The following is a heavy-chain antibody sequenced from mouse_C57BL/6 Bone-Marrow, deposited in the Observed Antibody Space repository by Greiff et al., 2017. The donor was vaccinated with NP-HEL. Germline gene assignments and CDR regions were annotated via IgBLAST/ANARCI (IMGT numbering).Heavy chain of an antibody. CDR2: ISSGGSYT. J-gene: IGHJ4*01. Sequence: EVHLVESGGDLVKPGGSLKLSCAASGFTFSSYGMSWVRQTPDKRLEWVATISSGGSYTYYPDSVKGRFTISRDNAKNTLYLQMSSLKSEDTAMYSCARHPPGACAMDGWGQGTSVTVSS. CDR1: GFTFSSYG. V-gene: IGHV5-6*01. CDR3: ARHPPGACAMDG.